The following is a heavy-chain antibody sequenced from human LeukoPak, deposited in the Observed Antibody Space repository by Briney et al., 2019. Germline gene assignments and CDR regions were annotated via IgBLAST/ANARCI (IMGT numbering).Heavy chain of an antibody. CDR3: ARDTYYYDSSGHRRGFDP. CDR1: GGSFSGYY. J-gene: IGHJ5*02. Sequence: PSETLSLTCAVYGGSFSGYYWSWIRQPPGKGLEWIGEINHSGSTNCNPSLKSRVTISVDTSKNQFSLKLSSVTAADTAVYYCARDTYYYDSSGHRRGFDPWGQGTLVTVSS. V-gene: IGHV4-34*01. D-gene: IGHD3-22*01. CDR2: INHSGST.